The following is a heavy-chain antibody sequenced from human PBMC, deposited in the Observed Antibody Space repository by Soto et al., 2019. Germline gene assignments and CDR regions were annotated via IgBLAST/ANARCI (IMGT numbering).Heavy chain of an antibody. CDR3: AGAWGRYFEY. V-gene: IGHV4-59*08. CDR2: LYNNGRT. J-gene: IGHJ4*02. CDR1: GDSITNYY. D-gene: IGHD3-16*01. Sequence: PSETLSLTXTVSGDSITNYYWSWLRQPPGKGLEWIGYLYNNGRTNYNPSLKSRVTISVDMSNNQFSLKLSSVTAADTAVYYCAGAWGRYFEYWSQGTLVTVSS.